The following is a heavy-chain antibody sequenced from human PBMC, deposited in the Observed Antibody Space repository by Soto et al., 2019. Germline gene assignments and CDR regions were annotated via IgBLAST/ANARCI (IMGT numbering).Heavy chain of an antibody. V-gene: IGHV3-23*01. CDR3: AKYSYNWSPVGDFDH. D-gene: IGHD1-20*01. CDR1: GFTFSFYV. CDR2: ISGTGGTT. J-gene: IGHJ4*02. Sequence: HPGGSLRLSCAASGFTFSFYVMTWVRQVPGKGLEWVPGISGTGGTTSYADSVKGRFIISRDNSKNTLYLQMNRLRAEDTAVYYCAKYSYNWSPVGDFDHWGQGALVTVSS.